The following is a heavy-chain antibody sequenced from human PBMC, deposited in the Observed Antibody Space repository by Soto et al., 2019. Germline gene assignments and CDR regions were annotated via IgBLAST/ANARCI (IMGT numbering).Heavy chain of an antibody. D-gene: IGHD6-19*01. Sequence: QLQLQESGPGLVKPSETLSLTCTVSGGSITSSSYYWGWIRQPPGKGREWIGSIYYSGSTYYNPSINSPHTISIDPSQTDSTLNLISVTAAGAAVYYCERHAVESSGDTDYWGQGTLVSVSS. CDR3: ERHAVESSGDTDY. CDR1: GGSITSSSYY. V-gene: IGHV4-39*01. J-gene: IGHJ4*02. CDR2: IYYSGST.